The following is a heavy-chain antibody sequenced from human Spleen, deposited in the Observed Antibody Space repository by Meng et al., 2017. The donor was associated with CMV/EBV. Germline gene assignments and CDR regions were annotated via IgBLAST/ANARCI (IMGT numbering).Heavy chain of an antibody. D-gene: IGHD2-21*02. Sequence: QVQRVQAGAEVKKPGATMKVSCKASCYTFTSYGISWVRQAPGQGLEWMGWISAYNGNTNYAQKLQGRVTMTTDTSTSTAYMELRSLRSDDTAVYYCARGDRVVVVTRGDYWGQGTLVTVSS. CDR2: ISAYNGNT. V-gene: IGHV1-18*01. J-gene: IGHJ4*02. CDR1: CYTFTSYG. CDR3: ARGDRVVVVTRGDY.